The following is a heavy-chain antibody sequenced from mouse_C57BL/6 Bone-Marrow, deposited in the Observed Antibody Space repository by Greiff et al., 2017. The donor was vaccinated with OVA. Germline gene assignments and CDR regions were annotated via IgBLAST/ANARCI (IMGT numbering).Heavy chain of an antibody. CDR2: IYSGDGDT. Sequence: QVQLQQSGAELVKPGASVKISCKASGYAFSSYWMNWVKQRPGKGLEWIGQIYSGDGDTNYNGKFKGKATLTADKSCSTAYMQLSSLTSEDSAVYCCARRMGYGSSPWFAYWGQGTLVTVSA. CDR1: GYAFSSYW. V-gene: IGHV1-80*01. D-gene: IGHD1-1*01. J-gene: IGHJ3*01. CDR3: ARRMGYGSSPWFAY.